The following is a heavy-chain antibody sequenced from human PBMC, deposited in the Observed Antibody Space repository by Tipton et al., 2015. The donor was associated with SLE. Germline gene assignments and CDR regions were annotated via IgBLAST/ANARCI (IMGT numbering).Heavy chain of an antibody. Sequence: LRLSCAVYGGSFSGYYWGWIRQPPGKGLEWIGYIYTSGSTNYNPSLKSRVTISVDTSKNQFSLKLSSVTAADTAVYYCASRDMDVWGKGTTVTVSS. V-gene: IGHV4-4*08. J-gene: IGHJ6*03. CDR3: ASRDMDV. CDR2: IYTSGST. CDR1: GGSFSGYY.